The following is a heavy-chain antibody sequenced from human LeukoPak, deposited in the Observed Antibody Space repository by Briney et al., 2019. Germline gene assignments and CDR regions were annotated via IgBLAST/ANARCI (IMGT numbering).Heavy chain of an antibody. Sequence: GGSLRLSCTASGLSLSDHILDWVRQAPGKGLEWVSAISGSGGSTYYADSVKGRFTISRDNSKDTLYLQMNSLRDEDTAVYYCAKRPSDYGDYVSYFDYWGQGTLVTVSS. CDR3: AKRPSDYGDYVSYFDY. CDR2: ISGSGGST. J-gene: IGHJ4*02. D-gene: IGHD4-17*01. V-gene: IGHV3-23*01. CDR1: GLSLSDHI.